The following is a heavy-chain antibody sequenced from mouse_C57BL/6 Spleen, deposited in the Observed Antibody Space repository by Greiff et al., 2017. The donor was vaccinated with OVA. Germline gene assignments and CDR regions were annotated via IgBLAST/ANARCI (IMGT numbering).Heavy chain of an antibody. CDR1: GYTFTSYW. CDR3: ARRGGGYDVYLDY. V-gene: IGHV1-69*01. CDR2: IDPSDSYT. J-gene: IGHJ2*01. D-gene: IGHD2-2*01. Sequence: VQLQQPGAELVMPGASVKLSCKASGYTFTSYWMHWVKQRPGQGLEWIGEIDPSDSYTNYNQKFKGKSTLTVDKSSSTAYMQLSSLTSEDSAVYYCARRGGGYDVYLDYWGQGTTLTVSS.